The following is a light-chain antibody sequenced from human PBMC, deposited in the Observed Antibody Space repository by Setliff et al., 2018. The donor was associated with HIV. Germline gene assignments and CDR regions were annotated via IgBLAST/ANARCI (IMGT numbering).Light chain of an antibody. V-gene: IGLV2-8*01. CDR1: SSDIGSHNH. Sequence: QSVLTQPSSASGSPGQSVAISCTGTSSDIGSHNHVTWYQQYPGKAPKLMIYELSKRPSGVPDRFSGSKSGNTASLTVSGLQAGDEADYYCASYAGDGVHDIYVFGTGTKVTVL. J-gene: IGLJ1*01. CDR2: ELS. CDR3: ASYAGDGVHDIYV.